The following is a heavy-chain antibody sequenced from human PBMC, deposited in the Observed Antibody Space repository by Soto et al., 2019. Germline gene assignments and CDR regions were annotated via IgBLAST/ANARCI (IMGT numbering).Heavy chain of an antibody. CDR1: GFTFDDYA. D-gene: IGHD6-19*01. J-gene: IGHJ6*02. Sequence: GGSLRLSCAASGFTFDDYAMHWVRQAPGKGLEWVSGISWNSDNIVYADSVKGRFTISRDNAKNSLYLQMNSLRAENTALYYCAKDVRGIAVAGLNYYYYGMDVWGQGTTVTVSS. CDR3: AKDVRGIAVAGLNYYYYGMDV. V-gene: IGHV3-9*01. CDR2: ISWNSDNI.